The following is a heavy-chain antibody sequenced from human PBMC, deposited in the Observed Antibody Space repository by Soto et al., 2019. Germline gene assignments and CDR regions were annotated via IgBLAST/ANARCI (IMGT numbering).Heavy chain of an antibody. CDR2: FDPEDGET. CDR1: GYTLTELS. J-gene: IGHJ2*01. D-gene: IGHD3-22*01. V-gene: IGHV1-24*01. CDR3: ATDLYYYDSSGLRTNWYFDL. Sequence: QVQLVQSGAEVKKPGASVKVSCKVSGYTLTELSMHWVRQAPGKGLEWMGGFDPEDGETIYAQKFQGRVTMTEDTSTDTAYMELSSLRSEDSAVYYCATDLYYYDSSGLRTNWYFDLWGRGTLVTVSS.